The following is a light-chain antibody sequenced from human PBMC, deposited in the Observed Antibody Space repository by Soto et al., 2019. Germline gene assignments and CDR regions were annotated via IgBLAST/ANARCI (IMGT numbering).Light chain of an antibody. V-gene: IGLV2-11*01. CDR2: DVS. Sequence: QSALTQPRSVSGSPGQSVTISCTGTSSDVGDYNYVSWYQQHPGKAPKLLIYDVSKRPSGVPDRFSGSKSGNTASLTISGLQAEDEADYSCCSCAGSYTWVFGGGTKLTVL. CDR3: CSCAGSYTWV. CDR1: SSDVGDYNY. J-gene: IGLJ3*02.